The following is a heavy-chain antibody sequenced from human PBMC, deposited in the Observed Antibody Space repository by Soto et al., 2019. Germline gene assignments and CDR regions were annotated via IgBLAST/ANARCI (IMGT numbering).Heavy chain of an antibody. Sequence: ASGKVSCKASGYTFTSYGISWVRQAPGQGLEWMGWISAYNGNTNYAQKLQGRVTMTTDTSTSTAYMELRSLRSDDTAVYYCARGQGYYYDSFNWFDPWGQGTLVTVSS. CDR1: GYTFTSYG. D-gene: IGHD3-22*01. J-gene: IGHJ5*02. CDR3: ARGQGYYYDSFNWFDP. CDR2: ISAYNGNT. V-gene: IGHV1-18*01.